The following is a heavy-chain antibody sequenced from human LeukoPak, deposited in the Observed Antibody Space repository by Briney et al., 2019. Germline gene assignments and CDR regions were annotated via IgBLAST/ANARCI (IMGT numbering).Heavy chain of an antibody. CDR2: IKPDSGDT. Sequence: GASVKVSCKASGYTFIGYYIHWVRQAPGQGLEWMGLIKPDSGDTNYAQNFRGRVTMTRDTSITTAYMELNRLTSDDTAVYYCVRDRPHNWFDPWGQGTLVTVSS. CDR1: GYTFIGYY. J-gene: IGHJ5*02. V-gene: IGHV1-2*02. CDR3: VRDRPHNWFDP.